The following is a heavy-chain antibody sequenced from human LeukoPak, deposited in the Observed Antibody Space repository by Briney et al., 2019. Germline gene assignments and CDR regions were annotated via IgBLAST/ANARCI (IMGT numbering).Heavy chain of an antibody. J-gene: IGHJ3*02. CDR2: ISGSGGST. CDR1: GFTFSSYA. CDR3: AKQISYDSSGYYSHAFDI. V-gene: IGHV3-23*01. Sequence: GGSLRLSCAASGFTFSSYAMSWVRQAPGKGLEWVSAISGSGGSTYYADSVKGRFTISRDNSKNTLYLQMNSLRAEDTAVYYCAKQISYDSSGYYSHAFDIRGQGTMVTVSS. D-gene: IGHD3-22*01.